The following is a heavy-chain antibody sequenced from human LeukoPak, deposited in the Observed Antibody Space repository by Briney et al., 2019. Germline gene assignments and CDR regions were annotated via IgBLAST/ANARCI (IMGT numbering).Heavy chain of an antibody. Sequence: GASVKVSCKASGYTFTSYDINWVRQATGQGLEWMGWMNPNSGNTGYAQKFQGRVTMTRDTSISTAYMELSRLRSDDTAVYYCARSRNVDYSFDYWGQGTLVTVSS. CDR3: ARSRNVDYSFDY. CDR1: GYTFTSYD. V-gene: IGHV1-8*01. J-gene: IGHJ4*02. D-gene: IGHD4-11*01. CDR2: MNPNSGNT.